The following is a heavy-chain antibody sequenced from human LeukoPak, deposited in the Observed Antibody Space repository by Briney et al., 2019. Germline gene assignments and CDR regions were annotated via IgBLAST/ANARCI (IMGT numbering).Heavy chain of an antibody. V-gene: IGHV3-21*01. D-gene: IGHD6-6*01. CDR3: ASDINSSSWFGWFDP. CDR2: ISSSSSYI. Sequence: GGSLRLSCAASGFTFSSYSMNWVRQAPGKGLEWVSSISSSSSYIYYADSVKGRFTISRDNAKNSLYLQMNSLRAEDTAVYYCASDINSSSWFGWFDPWGQGTLVTVSS. J-gene: IGHJ5*02. CDR1: GFTFSSYS.